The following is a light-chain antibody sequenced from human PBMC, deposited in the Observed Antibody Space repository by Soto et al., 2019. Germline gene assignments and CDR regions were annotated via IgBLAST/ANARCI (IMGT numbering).Light chain of an antibody. CDR2: SNS. V-gene: IGLV1-44*01. CDR1: SSNIATKS. Sequence: QSVLTQPPSASGTPGQRVTISCSGSSSNIATKSVNWYQQLPGTAPKLLIYSNSQRSSGVPDRFSGSKSGTSASLAIRGLQSEDEADYYCAAWDDSLNARYVFGTGTKVTFL. CDR3: AAWDDSLNARYV. J-gene: IGLJ1*01.